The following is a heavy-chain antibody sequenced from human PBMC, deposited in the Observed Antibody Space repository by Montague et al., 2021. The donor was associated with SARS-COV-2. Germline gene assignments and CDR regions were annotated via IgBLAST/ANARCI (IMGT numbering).Heavy chain of an antibody. V-gene: IGHV4-59*08. CDR2: FCFNKST. D-gene: IGHD2-15*01. J-gene: IGHJ4*02. Sequence: SETLSLTCSRLGSWNSGVDWKWTRLNPRHDPNSYAVFCFNKSTDYNPSLTRRVTMSVDTSKNQFSLKVNSVTAADTAVYYCARHYSATLHAVDWGQGTLVKVYS. CDR3: ARHYSATLHAVD. CDR1: SWNSGVD.